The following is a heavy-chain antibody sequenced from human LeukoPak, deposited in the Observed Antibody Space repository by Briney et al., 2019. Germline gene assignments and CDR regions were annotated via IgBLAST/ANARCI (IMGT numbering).Heavy chain of an antibody. V-gene: IGHV1-2*02. J-gene: IGHJ4*02. CDR1: GYTFTGYY. Sequence: ASVTLSCKASGYTFTGYYVNWVRQAPGQGLGWRGWINPNSGGTNYAQSIQGRVTMTRDTAISTAYMELSRLRSDDTAVYYCAREDLLHWGQGTLVTVSS. CDR2: INPNSGGT. CDR3: AREDLLH.